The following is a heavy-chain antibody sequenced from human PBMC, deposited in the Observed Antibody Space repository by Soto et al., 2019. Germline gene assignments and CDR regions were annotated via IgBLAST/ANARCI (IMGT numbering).Heavy chain of an antibody. CDR3: ARSHHKTGEKDY. V-gene: IGHV3-74*01. CDR2: INSDGSST. CDR1: GFTFSSYW. D-gene: IGHD7-27*01. Sequence: GGSLRLSCAASGFTFSSYWMHWVRQAPGKGLVWVSRINSDGSSTSYADSVKGRFTISRDNAKNTLYLQMNSLRAEDTAVYYCARSHHKTGEKDYWGQGTLVTVSS. J-gene: IGHJ4*02.